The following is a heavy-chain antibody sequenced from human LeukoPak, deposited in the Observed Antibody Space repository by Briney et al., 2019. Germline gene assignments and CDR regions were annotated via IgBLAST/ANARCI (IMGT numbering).Heavy chain of an antibody. CDR3: ARDRLEATNYYYYYYGMDV. CDR2: INPNSGGT. CDR1: GYTFTGYY. D-gene: IGHD5-12*01. V-gene: IGHV1-2*02. Sequence: ASVKVSCKASGYTFTGYYMHWVRQAPGQGLEWMGWINPNSGGTNYAQKFQGRVTMTRDTSISTAYMELSRLRSDDTVVYYCARDRLEATNYYYYYYGMDVWGQGTTVTVSS. J-gene: IGHJ6*02.